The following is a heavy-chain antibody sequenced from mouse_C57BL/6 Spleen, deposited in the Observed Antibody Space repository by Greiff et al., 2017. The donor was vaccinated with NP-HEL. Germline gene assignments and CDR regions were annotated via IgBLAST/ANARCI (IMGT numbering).Heavy chain of an antibody. CDR2: IDPETGGT. V-gene: IGHV1-15*01. CDR3: TRDGYDWFAY. D-gene: IGHD2-2*01. CDR1: GYTFTDYE. Sequence: QVQLKQSGAELVRPGASVTLSCKASGYTFTDYEMHWVKQTPVHGLEWIGAIDPETGGTAYNQKFKGKAILTADKSSSTAYMELRSLTSEDSAVYYCTRDGYDWFAYWGQGTLVTVSA. J-gene: IGHJ3*01.